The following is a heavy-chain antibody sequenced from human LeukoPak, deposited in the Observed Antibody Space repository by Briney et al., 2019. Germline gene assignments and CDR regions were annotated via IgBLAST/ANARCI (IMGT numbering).Heavy chain of an antibody. J-gene: IGHJ4*02. CDR2: IYSDGST. V-gene: IGHV3-66*01. CDR3: ARDSPFDY. Sequence: GRSLRLSCAASGFTVSSNYMTWVRQAPGKGLEWVSIIYSDGSTYYADSVKGRFTISRDNSKNTLYLQMNSLRAEDTAVYYCARDSPFDYWGQGTLVTVSS. CDR1: GFTVSSNY.